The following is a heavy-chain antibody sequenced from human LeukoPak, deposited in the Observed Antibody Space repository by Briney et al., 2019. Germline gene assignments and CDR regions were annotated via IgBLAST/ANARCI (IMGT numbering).Heavy chain of an antibody. CDR2: INPNSGGT. CDR3: ARDYSIAAAGLGLDY. Sequence: GAPVKPSCKASGYTFTGYYMHWVRQSPEQGLEWMGWINPNSGGTNYAQKFQGRVTMTRDTSISTAYMELSRLRSDDTAVYYCARDYSIAAAGLGLDYRGQGTLGTVSS. D-gene: IGHD6-13*01. J-gene: IGHJ4*02. V-gene: IGHV1-2*02. CDR1: GYTFTGYY.